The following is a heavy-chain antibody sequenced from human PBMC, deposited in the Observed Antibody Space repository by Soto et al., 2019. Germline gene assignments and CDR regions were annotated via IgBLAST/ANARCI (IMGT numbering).Heavy chain of an antibody. Sequence: PGESLKISCKGSGYSFTTYWIAWVRLMPGKGLEWMGIIYPGDSDTRYSPSFQGQVTMSVDKSINTAYLQWSSLKASDTAMYYCARGEVGATYFDHWGQGILVTVSS. V-gene: IGHV5-51*01. CDR3: ARGEVGATYFDH. J-gene: IGHJ4*02. CDR1: GYSFTTYW. D-gene: IGHD1-26*01. CDR2: IYPGDSDT.